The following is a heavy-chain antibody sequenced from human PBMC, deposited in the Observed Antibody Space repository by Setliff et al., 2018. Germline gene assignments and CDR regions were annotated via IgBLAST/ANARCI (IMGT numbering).Heavy chain of an antibody. J-gene: IGHJ2*01. D-gene: IGHD3-9*01. CDR1: GGSISSYY. Sequence: SETLSLTCTVSGGSISSYYWSWIRQPPGKGLEWIGYIYSSGSTNYNPSLKSRVTISVDTSKNQFSLKLSSVTAADTAVYYCARGSPRHYDILTGYYPGWYFDLWGRGTLVTVSS. V-gene: IGHV4-59*01. CDR2: IYSSGST. CDR3: ARGSPRHYDILTGYYPGWYFDL.